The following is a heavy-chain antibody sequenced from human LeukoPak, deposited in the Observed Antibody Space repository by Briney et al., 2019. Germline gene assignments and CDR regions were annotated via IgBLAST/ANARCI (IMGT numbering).Heavy chain of an antibody. Sequence: SETLSLTCTFSGDSIRSYYWSWIRQPPGKGLEWLGYIYYSGTTNYNPSLKSRLTMSLDTSKKHLSLRLTSVSAADTAVYYCARHLRSFPDYWGQGTLVTVSA. CDR3: ARHLRSFPDY. J-gene: IGHJ4*02. CDR2: IYYSGTT. CDR1: GDSIRSYY. D-gene: IGHD3-3*02. V-gene: IGHV4-59*08.